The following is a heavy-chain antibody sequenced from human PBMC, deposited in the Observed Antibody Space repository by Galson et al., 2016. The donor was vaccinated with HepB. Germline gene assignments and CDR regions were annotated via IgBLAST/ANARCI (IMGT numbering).Heavy chain of an antibody. CDR3: ARVTPNHDMESTVYNWFDP. J-gene: IGHJ5*02. Sequence: SVKVSCKASGYTFTSYDINWVRQATGLGLEWMGWMNPNSGNTGYAQRFQGRVTMTRDTSISTAYMELSSLTSEDTAVYFCARVTPNHDMESTVYNWFDPWGQGTLVTVSS. V-gene: IGHV1-8*01. CDR1: GYTFTSYD. D-gene: IGHD5/OR15-5a*01. CDR2: MNPNSGNT.